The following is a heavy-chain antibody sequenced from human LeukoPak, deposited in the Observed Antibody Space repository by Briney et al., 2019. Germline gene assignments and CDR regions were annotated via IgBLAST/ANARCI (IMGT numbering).Heavy chain of an antibody. CDR3: ARVGFSDAFDI. J-gene: IGHJ3*02. Sequence: MPSETLSLTCTVSGGSISSSSYYWGWIRQPPGKGLEWIGSIYYSGSTYYNPSLKSRVTISVDTSKNQFSLKLSSVTAADTAVYYCARVGFSDAFDIWGQGTMVTVSS. CDR1: GGSISSSSYY. V-gene: IGHV4-39*07. D-gene: IGHD5-12*01. CDR2: IYYSGST.